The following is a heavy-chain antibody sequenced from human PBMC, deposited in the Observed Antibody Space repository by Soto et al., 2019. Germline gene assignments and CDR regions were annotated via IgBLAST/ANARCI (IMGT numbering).Heavy chain of an antibody. V-gene: IGHV3-23*01. J-gene: IGHJ5*01. CDR3: ANRNYYAKSGYTFPYFDF. D-gene: IGHD3-22*01. Sequence: VQLLESGGGLVQPGGPLRLSCAASGFTFSNYDMSWVRQAPGKGLDWVSTISGNGGRTYYADSVKGRFTISRDNSKNTVYLQMNSLRVEDTAVYYCANRNYYAKSGYTFPYFDFWGQGSLVTVSS. CDR2: ISGNGGRT. CDR1: GFTFSNYD.